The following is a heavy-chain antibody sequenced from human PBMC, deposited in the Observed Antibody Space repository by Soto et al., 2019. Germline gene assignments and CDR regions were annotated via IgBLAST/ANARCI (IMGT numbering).Heavy chain of an antibody. V-gene: IGHV3-48*01. CDR3: SRGGVAAVCRTPPGSYYYYMDV. Sequence: EVQLVESGGGLVQPGGSLRLSCAASGFTFSSYSMNWVRQAPGKGLEWVSYISSSSSTIYYADSVKGRFTISSDNAKNSLYPQMDSQRAEGTAVYYCSRGGVAAVCRTPPGSYYYYMDVWGKGNTVTVSS. CDR2: ISSSSSTI. J-gene: IGHJ6*03. CDR1: GFTFSSYS. D-gene: IGHD6-13*01.